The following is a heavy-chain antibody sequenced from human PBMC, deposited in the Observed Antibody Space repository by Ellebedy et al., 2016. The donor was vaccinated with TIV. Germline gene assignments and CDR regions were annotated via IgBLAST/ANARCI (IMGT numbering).Heavy chain of an antibody. CDR2: IFDSGST. CDR3: ARDRVVRIMDAFDI. Sequence: SETLSLTCTVSGGSISGSSYYWGWIRQPPGKGLEWIGNIFDSGSTYYNPSLKSRVTISVDTSKNQFSLKLSSVTAADTAVYYCARDRVVRIMDAFDIWGQGTMVTVSS. V-gene: IGHV4-39*01. CDR1: GGSISGSSYY. J-gene: IGHJ3*02. D-gene: IGHD3-22*01.